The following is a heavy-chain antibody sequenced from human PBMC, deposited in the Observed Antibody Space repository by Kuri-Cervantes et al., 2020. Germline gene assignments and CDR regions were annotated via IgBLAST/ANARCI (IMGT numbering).Heavy chain of an antibody. CDR2: IWYDGSNK. CDR1: GFTFSSYG. Sequence: GESLKISCAASGFTFSSYGMHWVRQAPGKGLEWVAVIWYDGSNKYYADSVKGRFTISRDNSKNTLYLQMNSLRAEDTAVYYCARVRFGDYANDYWGQGTLVTVSS. J-gene: IGHJ4*02. D-gene: IGHD3-10*01. CDR3: ARVRFGDYANDY. V-gene: IGHV3-33*08.